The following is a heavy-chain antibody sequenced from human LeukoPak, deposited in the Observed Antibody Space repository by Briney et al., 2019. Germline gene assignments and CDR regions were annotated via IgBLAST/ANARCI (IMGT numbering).Heavy chain of an antibody. CDR2: IYYTGST. CDR1: GGSISTYY. D-gene: IGHD4-11*01. CDR3: ARGLTVTTFDYFDY. Sequence: SETLSLTCTVSGGSISTYYWSWIRQPPGKGLEWIGYIYYTGSTNYNPSLESRVSISVDTSKNQFSLKLSSVTAADTAVYYCARGLTVTTFDYFDYWGQGTLVTVSS. J-gene: IGHJ4*02. V-gene: IGHV4-59*01.